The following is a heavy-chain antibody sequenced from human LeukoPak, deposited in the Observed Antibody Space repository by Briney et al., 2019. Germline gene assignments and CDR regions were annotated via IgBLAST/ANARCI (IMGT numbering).Heavy chain of an antibody. CDR3: ATSKLQLFPFDY. D-gene: IGHD3-10*01. Sequence: SETLSLTCTVSGGSISSYYXSWIRXPPGKXXEWIGNIYYRGGANYNPSLKSRLTISVDTSKNQLSLKLSSVTAADTAVYYCATSKLQLFPFDYWGQGTLVTVSS. J-gene: IGHJ4*02. CDR1: GGSISSYY. V-gene: IGHV4-59*08. CDR2: IYYRGGA.